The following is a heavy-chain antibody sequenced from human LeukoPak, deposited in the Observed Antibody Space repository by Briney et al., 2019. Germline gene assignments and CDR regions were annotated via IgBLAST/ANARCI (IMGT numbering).Heavy chain of an antibody. V-gene: IGHV4-39*01. Sequence: SETLSLTCTVSGGSISSYYWGWIRQPPGKGLEWIGSIYYSGSTYYNPSLKSRVTISVDTSKNRFSLKLSSVTAADTAVYYCARLSSGWYRREGPYYFDYWGQGTLVTVSS. CDR1: GGSISSYY. J-gene: IGHJ4*02. CDR2: IYYSGST. D-gene: IGHD6-19*01. CDR3: ARLSSGWYRREGPYYFDY.